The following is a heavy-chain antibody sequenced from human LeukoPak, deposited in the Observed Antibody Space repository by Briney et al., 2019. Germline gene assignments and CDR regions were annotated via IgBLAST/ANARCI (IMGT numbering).Heavy chain of an antibody. J-gene: IGHJ3*02. Sequence: PGGSLRLSCAASGFTFSTSWMHWVRQTPGKGLQWVSSISSSSSYIYEADSVKGRFIISRDNAKNSLYLQMNSLRAEDTAIYYCATHKASAVTGAFDMWGPGTMVTVSS. D-gene: IGHD4-17*01. CDR3: ATHKASAVTGAFDM. CDR2: ISSSSSYI. V-gene: IGHV3-21*04. CDR1: GFTFSTSW.